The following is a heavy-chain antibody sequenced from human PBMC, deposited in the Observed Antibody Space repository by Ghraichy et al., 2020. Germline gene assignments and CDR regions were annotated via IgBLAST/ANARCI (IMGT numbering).Heavy chain of an antibody. D-gene: IGHD3-22*01. J-gene: IGHJ4*02. V-gene: IGHV5-51*01. CDR3: ATHQYHYDLYNDSYLDH. CDR2: ISIDEFET. CDR1: GYNFTTNS. Sequence: GESLNISCKVSGYNFTTNSIDWVRQTPGKGLEWMGTISIDEFETKYSPSFEGLVTISADNSISTVYLQWRSLKASDTAMYYCATHQYHYDLYNDSYLDHWGQGTLVTVSS.